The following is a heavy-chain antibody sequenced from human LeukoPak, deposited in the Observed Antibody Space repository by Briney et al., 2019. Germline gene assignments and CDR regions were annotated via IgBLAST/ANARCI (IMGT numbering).Heavy chain of an antibody. CDR1: GGTFSTYA. J-gene: IGHJ4*02. CDR3: ARDRSYYDSSGYSYPFDY. D-gene: IGHD3-22*01. V-gene: IGHV1-69*01. CDR2: IIPIFGTA. Sequence: ASVKVSCKASGGTFSTYAISWVRQAPGQGLEWMGGIIPIFGTANYAQKFQGRVTITADESTSTAYTELSSLRSEDTAVYYCARDRSYYDSSGYSYPFDYWGQGTLVTVSS.